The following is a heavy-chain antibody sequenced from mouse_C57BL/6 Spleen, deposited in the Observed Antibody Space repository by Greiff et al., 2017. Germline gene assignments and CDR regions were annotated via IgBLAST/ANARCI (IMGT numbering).Heavy chain of an antibody. J-gene: IGHJ3*01. V-gene: IGHV1-61*01. CDR2: IYPSDSET. Sequence: VQLQQPGAELVRPGSSVKLSCKASGYTFTSYWMDWVKQRPGQGLEWIGNIYPSDSETHYNQKFKDKATLTVAKSSSTAYMQLSSLTSEDSAVYYCAKIDSFAYWGQGTLVTVSA. CDR1: GYTFTSYW. CDR3: AKIDSFAY. D-gene: IGHD2-4*01.